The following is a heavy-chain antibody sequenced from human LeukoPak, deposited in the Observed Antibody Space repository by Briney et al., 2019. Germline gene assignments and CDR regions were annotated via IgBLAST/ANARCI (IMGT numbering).Heavy chain of an antibody. D-gene: IGHD6-13*01. CDR3: ARGRPTPSIAAAGVNWFDP. Sequence: SVKVSCKASGDTFSSYAISWVRQAPGQGLEWMGGIIPIIGTANYAQKFQGRVTMTADKSTSTAYMELSSLRSEDTAVYYCARGRPTPSIAAAGVNWFDPWGQGTLVTVSS. J-gene: IGHJ5*02. CDR2: IIPIIGTA. CDR1: GDTFSSYA. V-gene: IGHV1-69*06.